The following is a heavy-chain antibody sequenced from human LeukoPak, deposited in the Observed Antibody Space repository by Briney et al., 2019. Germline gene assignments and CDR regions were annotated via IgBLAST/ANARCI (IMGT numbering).Heavy chain of an antibody. CDR2: ISASGGMS. J-gene: IGHJ4*02. D-gene: IGHD3-22*01. CDR1: GFTFSNAW. Sequence: GGSLRLSCAASGFTFSNAWMSWVRQAPGKGLQWVSLISASGGMSYYTDSVKGRFTISRDSFRNTLHLKMNDLRAEDTAVYYCVKDTGMYPYDSSGFDSWGQGTLVTVSS. CDR3: VKDTGMYPYDSSGFDS. V-gene: IGHV3-23*01.